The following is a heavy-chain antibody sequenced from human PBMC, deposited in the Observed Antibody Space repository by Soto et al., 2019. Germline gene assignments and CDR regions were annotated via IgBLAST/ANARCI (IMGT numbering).Heavy chain of an antibody. J-gene: IGHJ4*02. D-gene: IGHD3-10*01. Sequence: EVQLVESGGGLVQPGGSLKLSCAASGFTFSGSAMHWVRQASGKGLEWVGRIRSKANSYATAYAASVKGRFTISRDDSKNTVYLQMNSLKTEDTAVYYCTYLRGVILWGQGTLVTVSS. CDR1: GFTFSGSA. CDR3: TYLRGVIL. V-gene: IGHV3-73*02. CDR2: IRSKANSYAT.